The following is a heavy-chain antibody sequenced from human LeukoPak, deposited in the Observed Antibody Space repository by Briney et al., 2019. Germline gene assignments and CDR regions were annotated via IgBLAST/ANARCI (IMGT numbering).Heavy chain of an antibody. CDR3: ARLKFYDSTGYSPGYYMDV. CDR2: IYGSGIT. D-gene: IGHD3-22*01. Sequence: SETLSLTCTVSGGSIISNYWSWIRQSAGTGLEWIGRIYGSGITDYNPSLKSRVTMSLDTSRQQFSLRLTSVTAADTAVYYCARLKFYDSTGYSPGYYMDVWGKGTTVSVFS. V-gene: IGHV4-4*07. CDR1: GGSIISNY. J-gene: IGHJ6*03.